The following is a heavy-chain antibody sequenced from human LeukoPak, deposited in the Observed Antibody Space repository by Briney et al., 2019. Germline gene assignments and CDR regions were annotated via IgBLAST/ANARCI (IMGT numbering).Heavy chain of an antibody. D-gene: IGHD3-22*01. CDR2: IYYSGST. Sequence: SQTLSLTCTVSRGSISSGDYYWSWIRQPPGKGLEWIGYIYYSGSTYYNPSLKSRATISVDTSKNQFSLKLSSVTAADTAVYYCARVGKTYYYDSSGYQVDYWGQGTLVTVSS. CDR1: RGSISSGDYY. J-gene: IGHJ4*02. CDR3: ARVGKTYYYDSSGYQVDY. V-gene: IGHV4-30-4*08.